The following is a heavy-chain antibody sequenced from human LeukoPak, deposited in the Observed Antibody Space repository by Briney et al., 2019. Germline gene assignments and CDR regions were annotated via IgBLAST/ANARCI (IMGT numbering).Heavy chain of an antibody. CDR2: MNPNSGNT. Sequence: ASVKVSCKASGYTFTSYDINWVRQATGQGLEWMGWMNPNSGNTGYAQKFQGRVTMTRNTSMSTAYMELSSLRSEDTAVYYCARAIGTPDPAAPWGQGTLVTVSS. J-gene: IGHJ4*02. CDR1: GYTFTSYD. CDR3: ARAIGTPDPAAP. D-gene: IGHD6-25*01. V-gene: IGHV1-8*01.